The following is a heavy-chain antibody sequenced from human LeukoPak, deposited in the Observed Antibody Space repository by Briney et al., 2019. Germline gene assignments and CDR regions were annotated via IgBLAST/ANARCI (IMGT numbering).Heavy chain of an antibody. V-gene: IGHV4-61*01. CDR1: GGSVSSGSYY. J-gene: IGHJ4*02. CDR2: IYYSGST. D-gene: IGHD4-17*01. CDR3: ARGDAVTSFDY. Sequence: SETLSLTCTVSGGSVSSGSYYWSWIRQPPGKGLEWIGYIYYSGSTNYNPSLKSRVTISVDTSKNQFSLKLSSVTAADTAVYYCARGDAVTSFDYWGQGTLVTVSS.